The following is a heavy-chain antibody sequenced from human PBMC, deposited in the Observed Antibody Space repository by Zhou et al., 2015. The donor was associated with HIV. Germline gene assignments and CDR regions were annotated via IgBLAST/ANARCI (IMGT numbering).Heavy chain of an antibody. D-gene: IGHD6-6*01. CDR3: ARERYSSSSGYYYGMDV. CDR2: IIPIFGTA. V-gene: IGHV1-69*12. J-gene: IGHJ6*02. Sequence: QVQLVQSGAEVKKPGSSVKVSCKASGGTFSSYAISWVRQAPGQGLEWMGGIIPIFGTANYAQKFQGRVTITADESTSTAYMELSSLRSEDTAVYYCARERYSSSSGYYYGMDVWGQGTTVTVSS. CDR1: GGTFSSYA.